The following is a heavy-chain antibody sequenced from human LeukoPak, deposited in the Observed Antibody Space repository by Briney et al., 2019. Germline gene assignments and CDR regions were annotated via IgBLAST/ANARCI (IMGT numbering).Heavy chain of an antibody. CDR2: IHYSEGT. CDR3: TTTSGTSPIDS. Sequence: SETLSLTCTVSGGSITSHYWTWIRQPPGKGLEWLGYIHYSEGTNYNPSLQSRVTMSVDMSKNQFSLKLSSVTASDTAVYYCTTTSGTSPIDSWGQGTLVTVSS. J-gene: IGHJ4*02. CDR1: GGSITSHY. V-gene: IGHV4-59*11.